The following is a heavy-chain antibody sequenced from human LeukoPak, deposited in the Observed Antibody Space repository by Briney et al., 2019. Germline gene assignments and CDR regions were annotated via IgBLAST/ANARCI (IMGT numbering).Heavy chain of an antibody. J-gene: IGHJ1*01. Sequence: SETLSLTCAVYGGSFSGYYWSGIRQPPGKGLEWIGEINHSGSTNYNASLKSRVTISVDTSKNQFSLKLSSVTAADTAVYYCARGLRPYSGYDFLRYWGQGTLVTVSS. CDR3: ARGLRPYSGYDFLRY. V-gene: IGHV4-34*01. D-gene: IGHD5-12*01. CDR1: GGSFSGYY. CDR2: INHSGST.